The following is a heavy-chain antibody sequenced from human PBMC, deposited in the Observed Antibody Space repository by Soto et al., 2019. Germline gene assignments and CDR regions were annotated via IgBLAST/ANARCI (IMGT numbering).Heavy chain of an antibody. CDR2: ISSSGSTI. CDR3: ARKLRFLAYFDY. J-gene: IGHJ4*02. CDR1: GFTFSSYS. V-gene: IGHV3-21*01. Sequence: EVQLVESGGGLVKPGGSLRLSCAASGFTFSSYSMNWVRQAPGKGLEWVSSISSSGSTIYYADSVKGRFTISRDNAKNSLYLQMNSLRAEDTAVYYCARKLRFLAYFDYWGQGTLVTVSS. D-gene: IGHD3-3*01.